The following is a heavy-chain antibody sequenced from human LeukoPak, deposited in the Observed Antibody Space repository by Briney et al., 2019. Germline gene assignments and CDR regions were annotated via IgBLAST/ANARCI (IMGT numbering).Heavy chain of an antibody. CDR3: AKQDIRSSAWDD. V-gene: IGHV3-23*01. D-gene: IGHD6-19*01. CDR1: GFTFSSYA. CDR2: ISDSGGST. J-gene: IGHJ4*02. Sequence: GGSLRLSCAASGFTFSSYAMSWVRQAPGQGLEWVSAISDSGGSTYYADSVKGRFTITRDNSKNTLYLQMNALRAEDTAVYYCAKQDIRSSAWDDWGQGTLVTVSS.